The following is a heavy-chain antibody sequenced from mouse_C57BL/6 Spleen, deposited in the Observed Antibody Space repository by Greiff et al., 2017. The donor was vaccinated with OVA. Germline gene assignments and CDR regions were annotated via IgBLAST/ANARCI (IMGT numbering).Heavy chain of an antibody. Sequence: VQLQQPGAELVRPGSSVKLSCKASGYTFTSYWMHWVKQRPIQGLEWIGKIDPSDSDTHYNQKFKDKATLTVDKSSSTAYMQLSSLTSEDSAVYYCARLQGRGCYFDYWGQGTTLTVSS. CDR3: ARLQGRGCYFDY. CDR1: GYTFTSYW. D-gene: IGHD3-3*01. V-gene: IGHV1-52*01. J-gene: IGHJ2*01. CDR2: IDPSDSDT.